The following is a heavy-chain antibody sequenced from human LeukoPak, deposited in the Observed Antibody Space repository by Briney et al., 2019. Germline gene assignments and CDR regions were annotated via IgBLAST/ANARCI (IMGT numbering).Heavy chain of an antibody. CDR1: GYTFTVHY. CDR2: INPTTGVA. CDR3: ARLDRYYYYLDV. J-gene: IGHJ6*03. V-gene: IGHV1-2*06. Sequence: ASVKVSCKTSGYTFTVHYMNWVRQAPGQGLEWMGRINPTTGVANYAQKFQGRITVTRDTSINTAYMELSSLRSDDTAVYYCARLDRYYYYLDVWGQGTTVTVSS. D-gene: IGHD1-1*01.